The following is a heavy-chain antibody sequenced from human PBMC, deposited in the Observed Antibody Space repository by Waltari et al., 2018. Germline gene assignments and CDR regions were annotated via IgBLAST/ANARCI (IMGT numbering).Heavy chain of an antibody. CDR1: GGSISSSSYY. CDR2: IDYSGST. D-gene: IGHD3-10*01. Sequence: QLQLQESGPGLVKPSETLSLTCTVSGGSISSSSYYWGWIRQPPGKGLEWIGSIDYSGSTSYNPSLKSRVTISVDTSKTHFSLKLSSVTAADTAVYYCARAVGYYGSGSYYADYYYYGMDVWGQGTTVTVSS. CDR3: ARAVGYYGSGSYYADYYYYGMDV. J-gene: IGHJ6*02. V-gene: IGHV4-39*07.